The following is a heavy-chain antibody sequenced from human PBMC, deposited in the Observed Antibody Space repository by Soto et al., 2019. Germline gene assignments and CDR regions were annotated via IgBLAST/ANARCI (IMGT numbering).Heavy chain of an antibody. CDR2: ISRSSDHM. CDR1: GFIFSTYS. D-gene: IGHD2-15*01. CDR3: SRAISGGPFDY. V-gene: IGHV3-21*01. Sequence: EVQLVESGGGLVKPGGSLRLSCAASGFIFSTYSMNWVRQTPGKGLEWVSSISRSSDHMYYADSVRGRFTISRDNAKNSLFLQMNGLGAEDTAVYYCSRAISGGPFDYWGQGALVTVSS. J-gene: IGHJ4*02.